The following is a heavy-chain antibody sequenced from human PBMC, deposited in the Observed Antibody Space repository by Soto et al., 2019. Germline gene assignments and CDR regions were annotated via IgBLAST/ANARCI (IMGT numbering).Heavy chain of an antibody. D-gene: IGHD1-1*01. V-gene: IGHV4-30-2*01. CDR3: ARETGTTEGVFDY. CDR2: IYHSGST. J-gene: IGHJ4*02. CDR1: GGSISSGGYS. Sequence: QLQLQESGSGLVKPSQTLSLTCAVSGGSISSGGYSWSWIRQPPGKGLEWIGYIYHSGSTYYNPSLKSRVPISVDRSKNQFSLKLSSVTAADTAVYYCARETGTTEGVFDYWGQGTLVTVSS.